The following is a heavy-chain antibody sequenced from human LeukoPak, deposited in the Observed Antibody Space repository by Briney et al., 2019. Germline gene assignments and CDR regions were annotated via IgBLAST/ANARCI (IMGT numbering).Heavy chain of an antibody. CDR1: GGTFSSYA. V-gene: IGHV1-69*13. CDR2: IIPIFGTA. D-gene: IGHD2-2*02. CDR3: ASSWPARAQIPAGIAYNWFDP. Sequence: SVKVSCKASGGTFSSYAISWVLQAPGQGLEWMGGIIPIFGTANYAQKFQGRVTITADESTSTAYMELSSLRSEDTAVYYCASSWPARAQIPAGIAYNWFDPWGQGTLVTVSS. J-gene: IGHJ5*02.